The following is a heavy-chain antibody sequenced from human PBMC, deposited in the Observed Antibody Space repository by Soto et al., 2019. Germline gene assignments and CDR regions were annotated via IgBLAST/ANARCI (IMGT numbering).Heavy chain of an antibody. D-gene: IGHD7-27*01. CDR3: ARDKRMGIFDY. CDR2: IKQDGSEK. CDR1: GFTFSSYW. J-gene: IGHJ4*02. Sequence: PGGSLRLSCAAAGFTFSSYWMSWVRQAPGKGLEWVANIKQDGSEKYYVDSVKGRFTISRDNARNSLYLQMNSLRAEDTAVYYCARDKRMGIFDYWGQGTLVTVSS. V-gene: IGHV3-7*01.